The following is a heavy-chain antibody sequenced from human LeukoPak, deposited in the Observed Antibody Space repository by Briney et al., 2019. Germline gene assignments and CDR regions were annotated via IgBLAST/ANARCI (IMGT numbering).Heavy chain of an antibody. CDR1: GYTFTSSG. CDR2: ISGYDGRT. V-gene: IGHV1-18*01. J-gene: IGHJ6*02. D-gene: IGHD1-7*01. Sequence: ASVKVSCKASGYTFTSSGISWVRQAPGQGLEWMAWISGYDGRTNYAQKIQDRVIMTTDTSTTTAYMELRSLRSDDTAVYYCARDWNYRGLDVWGQGTTVTVSS. CDR3: ARDWNYRGLDV.